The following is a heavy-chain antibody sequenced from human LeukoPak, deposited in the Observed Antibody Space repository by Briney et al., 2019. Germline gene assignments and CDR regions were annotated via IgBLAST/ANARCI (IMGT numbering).Heavy chain of an antibody. CDR3: ARHLNYYDSSAQKAFDI. Sequence: SETLSLTCTVSGGSISSSAYYWGWVRQPPGKGLEWIGSIYYSGGTYYNPSLKSRVTISVDTSKNQFSLKLSSVTAADTAVFYCARHLNYYDSSAQKAFDIWGQGTMVTVSS. V-gene: IGHV4-39*01. J-gene: IGHJ3*02. D-gene: IGHD3-22*01. CDR2: IYYSGGT. CDR1: GGSISSSAYY.